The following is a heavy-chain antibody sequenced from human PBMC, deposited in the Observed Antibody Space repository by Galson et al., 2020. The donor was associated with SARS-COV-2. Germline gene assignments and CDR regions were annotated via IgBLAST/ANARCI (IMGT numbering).Heavy chain of an antibody. D-gene: IGHD6-6*01. Sequence: GESLKISCAASGFTFSDCAMHWVRQAPGKGLEWVAVIWYGGRNKYYADSVKGRFTISRDNSKNTLYLQMNSLRGEDTAVYYCAREGGSGIVAAPTDYWGQGTLVTVSS. CDR1: GFTFSDCA. V-gene: IGHV3-33*01. J-gene: IGHJ4*02. CDR3: AREGGSGIVAAPTDY. CDR2: IWYGGRNK.